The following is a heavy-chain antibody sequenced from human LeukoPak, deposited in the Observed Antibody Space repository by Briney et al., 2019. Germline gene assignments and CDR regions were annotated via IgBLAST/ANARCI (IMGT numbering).Heavy chain of an antibody. D-gene: IGHD3-10*01. Sequence: SETLSLTCAVYGGSFSGYYWSWIRQPPGKGLEWIGEINHSGSTNYNPSLKSRVTISVDTSKNQFSLKLSSVTAADTAVYYGARGREVTMVRGVITYYFDYWGQGTLVTVSS. J-gene: IGHJ4*02. V-gene: IGHV4-34*01. CDR1: GGSFSGYY. CDR3: ARGREVTMVRGVITYYFDY. CDR2: INHSGST.